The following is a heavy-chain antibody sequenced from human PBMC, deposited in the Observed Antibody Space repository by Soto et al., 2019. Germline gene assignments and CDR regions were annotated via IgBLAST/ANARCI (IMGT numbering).Heavy chain of an antibody. CDR1: GFTFSNYG. Sequence: QVQLVESGGGVVQPGRSLRLSCAASGFTFSNYGMQWVRQAPGKGLEWVAVIWHDGTNQYYGESVKGRFTISRDNSNNTLYLQLNSLRAEDTAVYFCARERVQIDSWGQGTLVTVSS. V-gene: IGHV3-33*01. CDR2: IWHDGTNQ. CDR3: ARERVQIDS. J-gene: IGHJ4*02. D-gene: IGHD3-3*01.